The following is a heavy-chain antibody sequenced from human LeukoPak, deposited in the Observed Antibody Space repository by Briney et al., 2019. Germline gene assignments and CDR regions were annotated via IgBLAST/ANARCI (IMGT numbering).Heavy chain of an antibody. J-gene: IGHJ5*02. V-gene: IGHV1-69*01. CDR2: IIPILGTA. CDR1: GGTFSSYA. Sequence: GASVKVSCKASGGTFSSYAISWVRQAPGQGLEWMGGIIPILGTANYAQKFQGRVTITADESTSTAYMELSSLRSEDTAVYYCAREEGTSYPGWFDPWGQGTLVTVSS. D-gene: IGHD2-2*01. CDR3: AREEGTSYPGWFDP.